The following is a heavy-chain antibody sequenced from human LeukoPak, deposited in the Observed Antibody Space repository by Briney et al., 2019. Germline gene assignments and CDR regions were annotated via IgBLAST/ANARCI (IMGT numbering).Heavy chain of an antibody. CDR3: ARDQSFYYYDSSGYPLDY. CDR2: IKQDGSEK. V-gene: IGHV3-7*01. J-gene: IGHJ4*02. D-gene: IGHD3-22*01. CDR1: GFTFSSYW. Sequence: GGSLRLSCAASGFTFSSYWMHWVRQAPGKGLEWVANIKQDGSEKYYVDSVKGRFTISRDNAKNSLYLQMNSLRAEDTAVYYCARDQSFYYYDSSGYPLDYWGQGTLVTVSS.